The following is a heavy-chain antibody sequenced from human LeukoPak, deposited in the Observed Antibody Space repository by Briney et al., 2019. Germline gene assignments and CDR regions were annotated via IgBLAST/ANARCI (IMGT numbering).Heavy chain of an antibody. CDR3: ARDPNHRPYQLGWFDP. J-gene: IGHJ5*02. Sequence: ETLSLTCIVSGYSISSGYYWGWIRQPPGKGLEWVSVIYSGGSTYYADSVKGRFTISRDNSKNTLYLQMNSLRAEDTAVYYCARDPNHRPYQLGWFDPWGQGTLVTVSS. CDR2: IYSGGST. CDR1: GYSISSGYY. D-gene: IGHD2-2*01. V-gene: IGHV3-66*01.